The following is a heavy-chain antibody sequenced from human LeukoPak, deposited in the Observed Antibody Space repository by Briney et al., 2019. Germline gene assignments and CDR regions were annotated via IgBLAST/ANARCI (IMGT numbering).Heavy chain of an antibody. D-gene: IGHD6-6*01. CDR1: GFTLRNYW. Sequence: PGGSLRLSCTASGFTLRNYWMHWVRQVPGKRLVWVSRISGDGSVTNYADSVQGRFTISRDNAKNILYLQINSLRSEDTAVCYCARYSSSSGGAAYYLDYWGHGTLVTVSS. J-gene: IGHJ4*01. CDR3: ARYSSSSGGAAYYLDY. V-gene: IGHV3-74*01. CDR2: ISGDGSVT.